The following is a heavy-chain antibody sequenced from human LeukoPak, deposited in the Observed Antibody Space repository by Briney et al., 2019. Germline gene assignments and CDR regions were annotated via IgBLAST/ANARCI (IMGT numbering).Heavy chain of an antibody. V-gene: IGHV3-23*01. J-gene: IGHJ6*02. CDR2: VSGRGDST. Sequence: PGGSLRLSCAASGFTFNNYAMTWVRQAPGKGLEWVSAVSGRGDSTYYADSVKGRFTISRDNSKNTLYLQMNSLRAEDTAVYHYAKAPPAATNYYYGMDVWGQGTTVTVSS. CDR3: AKAPPAATNYYYGMDV. D-gene: IGHD2-15*01. CDR1: GFTFNNYA.